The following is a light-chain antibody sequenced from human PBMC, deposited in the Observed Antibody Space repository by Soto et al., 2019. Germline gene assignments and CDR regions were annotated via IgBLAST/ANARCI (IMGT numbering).Light chain of an antibody. CDR1: SSYVGSYNR. CDR2: EVS. Sequence: QSALTQPASVSGSPGRSITISCTGASSYVGSYNRVSWYRQYPGKAPQLMIYEVSYRPSGVSNRFSGSKSGNTASLTISGLQAEDEADYFCSSLTTSETWVIGGGTKLTVL. V-gene: IGLV2-14*02. J-gene: IGLJ3*02. CDR3: SSLTTSETWV.